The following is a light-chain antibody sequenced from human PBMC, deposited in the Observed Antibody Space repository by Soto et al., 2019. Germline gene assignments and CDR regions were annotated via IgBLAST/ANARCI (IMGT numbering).Light chain of an antibody. J-gene: IGLJ1*01. Sequence: QPALTQPAYVSGSPGQSITISCTGTTSDVGSYDLVSWYQQHPGKAPKIMIYEVSKRPSGDSNRFSGSKSGNTASLTISGLQAEDEADYYCCSYAGGRSPYVFGTGTKVTVL. CDR1: TSDVGSYDL. CDR3: CSYAGGRSPYV. V-gene: IGLV2-23*02. CDR2: EVS.